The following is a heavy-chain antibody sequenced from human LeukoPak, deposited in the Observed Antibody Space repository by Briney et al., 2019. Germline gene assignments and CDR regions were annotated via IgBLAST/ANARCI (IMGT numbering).Heavy chain of an antibody. CDR2: IKQDGSEK. V-gene: IGHV3-7*01. Sequence: EGSLRLSCAASGFTFSSYWMSWVRQAPGKGLEWVANIKQDGSEKYYVDSVKGRFTISRDNAKNSLYLQMNSLRAEDTAVYYCATMAKDWYFDLWGRGTLVTVSS. J-gene: IGHJ2*01. CDR3: ATMAKDWYFDL. D-gene: IGHD5-24*01. CDR1: GFTFSSYW.